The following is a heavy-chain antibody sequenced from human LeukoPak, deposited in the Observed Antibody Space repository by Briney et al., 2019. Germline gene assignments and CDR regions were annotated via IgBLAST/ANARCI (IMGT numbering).Heavy chain of an antibody. CDR3: ARCPYYYGMDV. V-gene: IGHV3-74*01. Sequence: GGSLRLSCAASGFTFSSYWMHWVRQAPGKGLVWVSRINSDGSSTSYADSVKGRFTISGDNAKNTLYLQMNSLRAEDTAVYYCARCPYYYGMDVWGQGTTVTVSS. CDR2: INSDGSST. J-gene: IGHJ6*02. D-gene: IGHD5/OR15-5a*01. CDR1: GFTFSSYW.